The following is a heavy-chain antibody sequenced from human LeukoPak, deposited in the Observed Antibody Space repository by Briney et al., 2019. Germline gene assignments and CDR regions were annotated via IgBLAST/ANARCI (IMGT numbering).Heavy chain of an antibody. CDR2: IYYSGST. J-gene: IGHJ4*02. CDR1: GGSISSGSYY. V-gene: IGHV4-39*01. Sequence: SETLSLTCTVSGGSISSGSYYWGWIRQPPGKGLEWIGSIYYSGSTYYNPSLKSRVTISVDTSKNQFSLKLSSVTAADTAVYYCASYDPSFDYWGQGTLVTVSS. D-gene: IGHD3-3*01. CDR3: ASYDPSFDY.